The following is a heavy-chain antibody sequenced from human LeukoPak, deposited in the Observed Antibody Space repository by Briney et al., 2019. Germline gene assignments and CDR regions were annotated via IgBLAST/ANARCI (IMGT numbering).Heavy chain of an antibody. CDR3: AKDPSVYYGDYIIR. Sequence: PGGSLRLSCTVSGFSVSDNSMSWVRQAPGKGLEWVSGFSVSDETTYYADSVKGRFTISRDNSKNTLYLQINSLRAEDTAVYYCAKDPSVYYGDYIIRWGQGTLVIVSS. J-gene: IGHJ4*02. V-gene: IGHV3-23*01. CDR1: GFSVSDNS. D-gene: IGHD4-17*01. CDR2: FSVSDETT.